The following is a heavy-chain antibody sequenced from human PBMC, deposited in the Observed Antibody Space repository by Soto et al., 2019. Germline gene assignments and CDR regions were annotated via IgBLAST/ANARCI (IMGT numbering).Heavy chain of an antibody. D-gene: IGHD2-2*01. Sequence: QPGGSLRLSCAASGFTFSSYAMHWVRQAPGKGLEWVAVISYDGSNKYYADSVKGRFAISRDNSKNTVYLQMSSLRAADTAVYWCAKPGARTVVVPAAIDVWGQGTTVTVSS. J-gene: IGHJ6*02. CDR3: AKPGARTVVVPAAIDV. V-gene: IGHV3-30-3*02. CDR2: ISYDGSNK. CDR1: GFTFSSYA.